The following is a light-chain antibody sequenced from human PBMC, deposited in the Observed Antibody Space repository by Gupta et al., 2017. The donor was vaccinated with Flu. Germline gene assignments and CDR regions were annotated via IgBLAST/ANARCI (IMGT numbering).Light chain of an antibody. CDR2: DVS. CDR3: QQHEHLPPDT. CDR1: QDIRKY. Sequence: SSLYASIGDRVTITCQASQDIRKYLNWYKQKPGKAPNLLIYDVSNWETGVPSRFSGSGYGTDFTLTISSRQQEDLAPYYCQQHEHLPPDTFGQGTKMDIK. J-gene: IGKJ2*01. V-gene: IGKV1-33*01.